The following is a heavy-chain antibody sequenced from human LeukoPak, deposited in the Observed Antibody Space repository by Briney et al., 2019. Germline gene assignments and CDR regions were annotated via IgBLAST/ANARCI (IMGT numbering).Heavy chain of an antibody. CDR3: ARQSGPYYHYGLDF. V-gene: IGHV4-59*01. CDR2: VYYTGTT. J-gene: IGHJ6*02. D-gene: IGHD3-10*01. Sequence: SETLSLTCALSGGSIKNYYWSWIRQPLGKGLEWIGYVYYTGTTTYNPSLKSRVSISVETSKNQSSLTLISVPAADAAVYHCARQSGPYYHYGLDFWGQGTMVIVSS. CDR1: GGSIKNYY.